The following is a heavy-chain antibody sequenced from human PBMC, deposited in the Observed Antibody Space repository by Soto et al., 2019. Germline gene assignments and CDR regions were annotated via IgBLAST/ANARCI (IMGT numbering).Heavy chain of an antibody. V-gene: IGHV3-7*03. CDR3: AREGRYDYVWGSYRIFDY. J-gene: IGHJ4*02. CDR1: GFTFSSYW. Sequence: EVQLVESGGGLVQPGGSLRLSCAASGFTFSSYWMSSVRQAPGKGLEWVANIKQDGSEKYYVDSVKGRFTISRDNAKNSLYLQMNSLRAEDTAVYYCAREGRYDYVWGSYRIFDYWGQGTLVTVSS. D-gene: IGHD3-16*02. CDR2: IKQDGSEK.